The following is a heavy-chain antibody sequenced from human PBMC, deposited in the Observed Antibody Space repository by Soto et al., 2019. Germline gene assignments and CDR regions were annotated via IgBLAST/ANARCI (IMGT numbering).Heavy chain of an antibody. D-gene: IGHD3-22*01. V-gene: IGHV1-46*01. Sequence: VASVKVSCKASGYTFTSYYMHWVRQAPGQGLEWMGIINPSGGSTSYAQKFQGRVTMTRDTSTSTVYMELSSLRSEDTAVYYCARERLYYYDSSGYWAPDAFDIWGQGTMVTVSS. CDR3: ARERLYYYDSSGYWAPDAFDI. CDR1: GYTFTSYY. CDR2: INPSGGST. J-gene: IGHJ3*02.